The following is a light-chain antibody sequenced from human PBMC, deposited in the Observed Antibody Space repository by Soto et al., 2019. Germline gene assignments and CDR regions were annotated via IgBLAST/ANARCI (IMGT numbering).Light chain of an antibody. CDR2: GAS. Sequence: EIVMTQSPVTLSVFPGERATLSCRASQSVSSSLAWYQQKPGQAPRLLIYGASTRATGIPARFSGSGSGTEFTLTISSPQSEDFAVYYCQQYNNWPPSYTFGQGTKLEIK. CDR1: QSVSSS. CDR3: QQYNNWPPSYT. J-gene: IGKJ2*01. V-gene: IGKV3-15*01.